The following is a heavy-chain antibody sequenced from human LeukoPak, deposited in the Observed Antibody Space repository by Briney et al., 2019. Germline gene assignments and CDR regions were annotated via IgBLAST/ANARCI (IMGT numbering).Heavy chain of an antibody. V-gene: IGHV4-39*07. CDR2: MYYSGST. Sequence: PSETLSLTCTVSGGSISSSNYYWDWIRQPPGKGLEWIGSMYYSGSTYYNPSLKSRVTISKNTSKNQFSLKLSSVTAADTAVYYCARERAYYDVLTGYYRPYYFDYWGQGTLVTVSS. D-gene: IGHD3-9*01. CDR1: GGSISSSNYY. CDR3: ARERAYYDVLTGYYRPYYFDY. J-gene: IGHJ4*02.